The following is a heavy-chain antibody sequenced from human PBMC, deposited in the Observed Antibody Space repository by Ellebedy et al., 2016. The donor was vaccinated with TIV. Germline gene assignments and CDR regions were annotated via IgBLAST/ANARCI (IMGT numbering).Heavy chain of an antibody. V-gene: IGHV3-30*18. Sequence: GGSLRLSXAVSGFKYRRSAVSWVRQAPGEGLEWVATISYDGRNQYYADSVKGRFTVSRDNSENTLYVQMNSLRAEDTAVYYCAKEEADGYYYYLDVWGRGTTVTVSS. J-gene: IGHJ6*03. CDR1: GFKYRRSA. CDR3: AKEEADGYYYYLDV. CDR2: ISYDGRNQ.